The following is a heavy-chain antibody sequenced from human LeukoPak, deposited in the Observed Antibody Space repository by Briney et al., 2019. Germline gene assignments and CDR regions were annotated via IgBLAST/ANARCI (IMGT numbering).Heavy chain of an antibody. Sequence: ASVKVSCKASGFTLTNYDINWVRQAPGQGLEWMGWMNPINGNTGYARKFQGRVTMARDTSISTAYMELRSLTSEDTAIYYCVRDGEGVAISVNFWFDPWGQGTLVTVSS. CDR3: VRDGEGVAISVNFWFDP. D-gene: IGHD3-10*01. V-gene: IGHV1-8*01. CDR1: GFTLTNYD. CDR2: MNPINGNT. J-gene: IGHJ5*02.